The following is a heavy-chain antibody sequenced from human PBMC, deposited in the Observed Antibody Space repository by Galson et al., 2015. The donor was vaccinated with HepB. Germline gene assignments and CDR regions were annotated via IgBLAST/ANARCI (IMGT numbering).Heavy chain of an antibody. CDR1: GFTFSSYG. D-gene: IGHD5-18*01. CDR3: AKDGQGVQLWLIAVAGYYYYGMDV. V-gene: IGHV3-30*18. Sequence: SLRLSCAASGFTFSSYGMHWVRQAPGKGLEWVAVISYDGSNKYYADSVKGRFTISRDNSKNTLYLQMNSLRAEDTAVYYCAKDGQGVQLWLIAVAGYYYYGMDVWGQGTTVTVSS. CDR2: ISYDGSNK. J-gene: IGHJ6*02.